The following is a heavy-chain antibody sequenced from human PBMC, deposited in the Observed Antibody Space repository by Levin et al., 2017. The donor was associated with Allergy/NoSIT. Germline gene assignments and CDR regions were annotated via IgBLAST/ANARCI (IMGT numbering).Heavy chain of an antibody. J-gene: IGHJ3*01. D-gene: IGHD5-24*01. CDR3: ARLPSANYNYRSEISSDAFDV. V-gene: IGHV3-30-3*01. CDR2: ISYEGSNE. Sequence: GGSLRLSCAASGFTFSNHAMHWVRQASGKGLEWLAIISYEGSNEDYADSVRGRFIITRDNSKNTLYLQMNSLKTEDTAVYFCARLPSANYNYRSEISSDAFDVWGQGTWVTVSS. CDR1: GFTFSNHA.